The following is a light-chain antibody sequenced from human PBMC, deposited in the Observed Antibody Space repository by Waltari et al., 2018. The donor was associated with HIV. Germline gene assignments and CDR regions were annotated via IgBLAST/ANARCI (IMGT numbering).Light chain of an antibody. Sequence: EIVMTQALLSSAVTLGQQASISCRSSQSLVNTDGTTYLSWLHQRPGQPPRLLIYTISNRFSGVPDRFSGSGAGTDFTLRISRVELEDVGVYYCMQATQFPYTFGQGTRLEIK. V-gene: IGKV2-24*01. CDR3: MQATQFPYT. J-gene: IGKJ2*01. CDR2: TIS. CDR1: QSLVNTDGTTY.